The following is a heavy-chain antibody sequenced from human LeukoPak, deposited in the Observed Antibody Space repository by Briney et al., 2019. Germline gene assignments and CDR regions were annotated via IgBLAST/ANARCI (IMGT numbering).Heavy chain of an antibody. CDR1: DYSISSGYY. V-gene: IGHV4-38-2*02. D-gene: IGHD2-21*02. CDR2: IYHSGST. CDR3: ASHHCGGDCYSFS. J-gene: IGHJ4*02. Sequence: PSETLSPTCSVSDYSISSGYYWGWIRQPPGKGLEWIGSIYHSGSTYYNPPLKSRVTISVDTSKNQFSLKLSSVTAADTAVYYCASHHCGGDCYSFSWGQGTLVTVSS.